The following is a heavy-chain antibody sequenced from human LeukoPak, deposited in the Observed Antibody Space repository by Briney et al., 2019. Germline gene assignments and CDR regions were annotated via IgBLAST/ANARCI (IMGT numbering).Heavy chain of an antibody. V-gene: IGHV4-34*01. CDR3: ARASITMIVPDY. D-gene: IGHD3-22*01. J-gene: IGHJ4*02. CDR2: INHSGST. Sequence: PSETLSLTCAVYGGAFSGYYLSWIRQPPRKGLEWIGEINHSGSTNYNPSLKSRVTISVDTSKNQFSLKLSSVTAADTAVYYCARASITMIVPDYWGQGTLVTVSS. CDR1: GGAFSGYY.